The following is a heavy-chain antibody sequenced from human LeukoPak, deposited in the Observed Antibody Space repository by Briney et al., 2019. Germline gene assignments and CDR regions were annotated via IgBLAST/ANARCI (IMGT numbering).Heavy chain of an antibody. J-gene: IGHJ6*02. Sequence: GGSLRLSCAASGFTFSNYWMHWVRQAPGEGRVWVSRIKGDGSSKSHADFVGGRFTIPRNNAKNPMYLKITSLRDEDTAVYYCGRGGMVRGVNGMDVWGQGTTVTVSS. CDR2: IKGDGSSK. CDR3: GRGGMVRGVNGMDV. V-gene: IGHV3-74*01. D-gene: IGHD3-10*01. CDR1: GFTFSNYW.